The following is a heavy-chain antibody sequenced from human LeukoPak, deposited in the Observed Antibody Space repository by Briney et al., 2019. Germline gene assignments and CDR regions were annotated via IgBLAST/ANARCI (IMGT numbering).Heavy chain of an antibody. J-gene: IGHJ4*02. Sequence: KAGASLQISCKGSGYSFTSYWIGWGRQLPGKGLEWMGIIYPGDSDTRYSPSFQGQVTISADKSISTAYLQWSSLKASDTAMYSCARGVAARLVDYWGQGTLVTVSS. D-gene: IGHD6-6*01. CDR1: GYSFTSYW. CDR3: ARGVAARLVDY. CDR2: IYPGDSDT. V-gene: IGHV5-51*01.